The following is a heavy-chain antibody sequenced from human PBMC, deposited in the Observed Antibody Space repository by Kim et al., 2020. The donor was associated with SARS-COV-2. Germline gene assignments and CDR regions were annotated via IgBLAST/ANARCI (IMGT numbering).Heavy chain of an antibody. Sequence: YADSVKGRFTISRDHSKNTLYLQMTGLRAEDTAVYYWVRKEGGDNYLDSWGQGTLVTVSS. J-gene: IGHJ4*02. V-gene: IGHV3-64D*06. CDR3: VRKEGGDNYLDS. D-gene: IGHD6-25*01.